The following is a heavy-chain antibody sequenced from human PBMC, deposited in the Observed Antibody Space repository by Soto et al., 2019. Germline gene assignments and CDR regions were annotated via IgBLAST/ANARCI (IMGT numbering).Heavy chain of an antibody. CDR2: IKQDGSEK. CDR3: AREGNWNYYYYYGMAV. CDR1: GFTFSSYW. D-gene: IGHD1-1*01. Sequence: EVQLVESGGGLVQPGGSLRLSCAASGFTFSSYWMSWVRQAPGKGLEWVANIKQDGSEKYYVDSVKGRFTISRDNAKNSLYLQMNSLRAEDTAVYYCAREGNWNYYYYYGMAVWGQGTTVTVSS. V-gene: IGHV3-7*03. J-gene: IGHJ6*02.